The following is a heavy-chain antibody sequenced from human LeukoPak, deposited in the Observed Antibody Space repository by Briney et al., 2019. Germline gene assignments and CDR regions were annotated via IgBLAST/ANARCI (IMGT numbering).Heavy chain of an antibody. J-gene: IGHJ4*02. CDR3: ARVSSVSSIRQDTVAGPYFDY. CDR1: GGSFSGYY. D-gene: IGHD6-19*01. V-gene: IGHV4-34*01. Sequence: PSETLSLTCAVYGGSFSGYYWSWIRQPPGKGLEWVGEINHSGSTNYNPSLKSRVTISVDTSKNQFSLKLSSVTAADTAVYYCARVSSVSSIRQDTVAGPYFDYWGQGTLVTVSS. CDR2: INHSGST.